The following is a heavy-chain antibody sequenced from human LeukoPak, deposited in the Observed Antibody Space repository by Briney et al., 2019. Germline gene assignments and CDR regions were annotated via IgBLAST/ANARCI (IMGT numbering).Heavy chain of an antibody. CDR3: ARDMTVTTHNWFDP. CDR1: GFTFSSYG. CDR2: IWYDGSDK. V-gene: IGHV3-33*01. D-gene: IGHD4-17*01. J-gene: IGHJ5*02. Sequence: QPGTSLRLSCAASGFTFSSYGMHWVRQAPGKGLEWVAVIWYDGSDKYYADSVKGRFTISRDNSKNTLYLQMNSLRAEDTAVYYCARDMTVTTHNWFDPWGQGTLSPSPQ.